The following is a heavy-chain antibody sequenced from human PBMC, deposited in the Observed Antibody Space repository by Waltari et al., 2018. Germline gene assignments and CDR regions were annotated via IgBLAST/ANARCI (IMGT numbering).Heavy chain of an antibody. J-gene: IGHJ4*02. CDR2: INSDGTNT. CDR1: EVTFSTTW. V-gene: IGHV3-74*01. Sequence: EVQLVESGGALVQEGGSLKLSCTASEVTFSTTWMQWVRQVPGKGLVWVSGINSDGTNTYYADSVKGRFTISRDDAKNTLYLQMDSLRAEDTAIYYCTNVDGYWGQGTLVTVSS. D-gene: IGHD2-21*01. CDR3: TNVDGY.